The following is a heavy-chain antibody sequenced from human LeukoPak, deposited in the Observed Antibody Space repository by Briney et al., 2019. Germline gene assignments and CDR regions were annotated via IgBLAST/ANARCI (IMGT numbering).Heavy chain of an antibody. D-gene: IGHD1-1*01. V-gene: IGHV4-34*01. CDR1: GGSFCGYY. Sequence: SETLSVTCAVYGGSFCGYYWSWIRQPPGKGLEWIGEINHSGSTNYNPSLKSRVTISVDTSKNQFSLKLSSVTAADTAVYYCARPRWTFQHFDYWGQGTLVTVSS. J-gene: IGHJ4*02. CDR2: INHSGST. CDR3: ARPRWTFQHFDY.